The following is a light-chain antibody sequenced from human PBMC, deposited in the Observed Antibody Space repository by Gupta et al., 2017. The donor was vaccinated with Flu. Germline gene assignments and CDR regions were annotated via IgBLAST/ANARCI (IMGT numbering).Light chain of an antibody. CDR2: DIS. J-gene: IGKJ1*01. CDR3: QVRSFAPPMWR. V-gene: IGKV3-11*01. CDR1: QSIDRF. Sequence: EIVLTQSPVTLSSSPGERATLSCRASQSIDRFIAWFQHKSGQAPRLLIYDISNRASGVPERFSGSGSGTDFTLTISSLEPEDFAVYYCQVRSFAPPMWRFVQGTKVEL.